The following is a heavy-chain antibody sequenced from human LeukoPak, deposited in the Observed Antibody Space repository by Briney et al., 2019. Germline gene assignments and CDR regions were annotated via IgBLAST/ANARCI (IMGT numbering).Heavy chain of an antibody. CDR2: IYYSGST. J-gene: IGHJ6*02. CDR3: ARVSRDYDFWSGYYYSRGYYYYYYGMDV. D-gene: IGHD3-3*01. Sequence: SETLSLTCTVSGGSISSYYWSWIRQPPGKGLEWIGYIYYSGSTNYNPSPKSRVTISVDTSKNQFSLKLSSVTAADTAVYYCARVSRDYDFWSGYYYSRGYYYYYYGMDVWGQGTTVTVSS. CDR1: GGSISSYY. V-gene: IGHV4-59*01.